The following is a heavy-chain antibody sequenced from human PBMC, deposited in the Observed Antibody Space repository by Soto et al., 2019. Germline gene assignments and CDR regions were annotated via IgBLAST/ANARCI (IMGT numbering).Heavy chain of an antibody. Sequence: ASVKVSCKASGYTFRDYPVHWVRQAPGQKLEWMGWINGDYGRTRYSQNFQGRVTFTRDTSAKTAYMEVGSLRLEDTPVYYCAIDRGGRVPAASIYFYLGMDVWGQGPTITV. J-gene: IGHJ6*02. V-gene: IGHV1-3*01. CDR2: INGDYGRT. CDR3: AIDRGGRVPAASIYFYLGMDV. D-gene: IGHD2-2*01. CDR1: GYTFRDYP.